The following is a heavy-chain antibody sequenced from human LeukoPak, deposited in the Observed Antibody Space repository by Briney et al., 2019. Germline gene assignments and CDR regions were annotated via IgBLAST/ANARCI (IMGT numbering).Heavy chain of an antibody. V-gene: IGHV1-58*02. CDR2: IVVGSGNT. J-gene: IGHJ5*02. CDR1: GFTFTSSA. CDR3: ARDRDKWSWFDP. Sequence: ASVKVSCKASGFTFTSSAMQWVRQARGQRLEWIGWIVVGSGNTNYAQKLQGRVTMTTDTSTSTAYMELRSLRSDDTAVYYCARDRDKWSWFDPWGQGTLVTVSS. D-gene: IGHD2-8*01.